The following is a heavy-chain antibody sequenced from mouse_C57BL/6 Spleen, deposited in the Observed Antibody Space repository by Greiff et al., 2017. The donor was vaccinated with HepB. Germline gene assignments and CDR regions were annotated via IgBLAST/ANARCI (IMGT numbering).Heavy chain of an antibody. Sequence: EVMLVESGGGLVKPGGSLKLSCAASGFTFSSYAMSWVRQTPDKRLEWVATISDGGSYTYYPDNVKVRFTISRDNAKNNLYLQIRHLKSEDTAMYYCARDQDYYAMDYWGQGTSVTVSS. D-gene: IGHD3-2*02. J-gene: IGHJ4*01. CDR3: ARDQDYYAMDY. CDR1: GFTFSSYA. V-gene: IGHV5-4*01. CDR2: ISDGGSYT.